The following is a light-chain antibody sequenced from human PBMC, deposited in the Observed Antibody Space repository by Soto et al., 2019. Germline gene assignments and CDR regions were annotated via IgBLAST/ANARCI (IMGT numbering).Light chain of an antibody. V-gene: IGKV1D-12*01. CDR3: QQAYNFPLT. CDR2: AAS. CDR1: QGVYSW. Sequence: DIQMTQSPSSVSASVGERVTITCRASQGVYSWVAWYQQAPGKAPKLLISAASTLRGGVPSRFSGRRARTDFTLTISSLQPDDVATYYCQQAYNFPLTCGGGTKVEIK. J-gene: IGKJ4*01.